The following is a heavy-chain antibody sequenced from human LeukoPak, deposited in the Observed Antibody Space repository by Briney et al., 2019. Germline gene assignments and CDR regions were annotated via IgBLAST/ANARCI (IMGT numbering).Heavy chain of an antibody. Sequence: PSETLSLTCTVSGGSISTSNYYWGWIRQTPGKGLEWIGNIFYSGSAYYSPSLKSRVTISLDTSRNQFSLKLSSVTAADTAVYYCARHRSNWVGPWGQGTLVTVSS. CDR1: GGSISTSNYY. V-gene: IGHV4-39*01. CDR3: ARHRSNWVGP. J-gene: IGHJ5*02. CDR2: IFYSGSA.